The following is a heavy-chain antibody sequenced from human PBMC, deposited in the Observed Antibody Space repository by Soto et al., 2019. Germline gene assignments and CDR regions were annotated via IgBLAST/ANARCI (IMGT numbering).Heavy chain of an antibody. J-gene: IGHJ6*02. CDR3: AKPYCSSTSCRLFYYYYGMDV. V-gene: IGHV3-30*18. CDR1: GFTFSSYG. D-gene: IGHD2-2*01. CDR2: ISYDGSNK. Sequence: VQLVESGGGVVQPGRSLRLSCAASGFTFSSYGMHWVRQAPGKGLEWVAVISYDGSNKYYADSVKGRFTISRDNSKNTLYLQMNSLRAEDTAVYYCAKPYCSSTSCRLFYYYYGMDVWGQGTTVTVSS.